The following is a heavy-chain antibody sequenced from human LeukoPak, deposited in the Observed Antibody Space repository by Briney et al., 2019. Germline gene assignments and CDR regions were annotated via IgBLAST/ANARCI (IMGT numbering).Heavy chain of an antibody. D-gene: IGHD3-22*01. CDR1: GFTFSNYW. CDR3: ARAYFYDSSGPGDY. V-gene: IGHV3-74*01. CDR2: INTDGSST. Sequence: GGSLRLSCAASGFTFSNYWMHWVRQAPGKGLVWVSRINTDGSSTNYADSVKGRFTISRDNAKNSLYLQMNSLRAEDTAVYYCARAYFYDSSGPGDYWGQGTLVTVSS. J-gene: IGHJ4*02.